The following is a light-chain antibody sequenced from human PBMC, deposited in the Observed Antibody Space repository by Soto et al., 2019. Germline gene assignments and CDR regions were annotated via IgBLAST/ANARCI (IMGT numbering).Light chain of an antibody. CDR1: QSVSSSY. Sequence: ELVLTQSPGTLSLSPGERATLSCRASQSVSSSYLAWYQQKPGQAPRLLIYGASSRATGIPDGFSGSGSGTDFTLTISRLEPQDFAVYYCQQYGSSPPITFGPGTKVDIK. CDR3: QQYGSSPPIT. CDR2: GAS. J-gene: IGKJ3*01. V-gene: IGKV3-20*01.